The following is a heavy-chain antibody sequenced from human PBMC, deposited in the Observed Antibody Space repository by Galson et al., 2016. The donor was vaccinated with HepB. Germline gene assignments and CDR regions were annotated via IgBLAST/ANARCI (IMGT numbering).Heavy chain of an antibody. CDR1: GYAFPTYD. Sequence: SVKVSCKASGYAFPTYDINWVRQATGQGLEWMGWMDPSRGNTGYAQKFQGRVSMTWDTSVSTAYMELSSLRSEDAAVYYCARTKAGVYWYLDLWGRGTLVTVSS. D-gene: IGHD6-19*01. J-gene: IGHJ2*01. V-gene: IGHV1-8*01. CDR3: ARTKAGVYWYLDL. CDR2: MDPSRGNT.